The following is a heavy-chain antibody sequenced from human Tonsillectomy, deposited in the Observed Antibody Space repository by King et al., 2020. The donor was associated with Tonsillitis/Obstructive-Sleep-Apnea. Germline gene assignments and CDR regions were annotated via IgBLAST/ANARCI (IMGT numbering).Heavy chain of an antibody. Sequence: VQLVESGGGLVQPGGSLRLSCSASGFTFSSYAMHWVRQAPGKGLEYVSAISSNGGSTYYADSVKGRFTISRDNSKNTLYLQMSSLSAEDTVVYYGVKGHRITIFGVVTRGPYFDYWGQGNLVTVSS. D-gene: IGHD3-3*01. CDR3: VKGHRITIFGVVTRGPYFDY. CDR1: GFTFSSYA. V-gene: IGHV3-64D*06. CDR2: ISSNGGST. J-gene: IGHJ4*02.